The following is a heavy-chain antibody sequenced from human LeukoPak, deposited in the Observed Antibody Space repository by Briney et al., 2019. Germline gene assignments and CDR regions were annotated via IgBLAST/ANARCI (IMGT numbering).Heavy chain of an antibody. D-gene: IGHD2-21*02. J-gene: IGHJ6*02. CDR2: IYPGSSDT. Sequence: GESLKISCKGSGYSFSTYWIGWARQMPGKGLEWMGIIYPGSSDTRYSPTFQGQVTISADKSISTAYLQWSSLKASDTAMYYCARRAYCNGDCTRHYSYYYSMDVWGQGTTVTVSS. CDR3: ARRAYCNGDCTRHYSYYYSMDV. V-gene: IGHV5-51*01. CDR1: GYSFSTYW.